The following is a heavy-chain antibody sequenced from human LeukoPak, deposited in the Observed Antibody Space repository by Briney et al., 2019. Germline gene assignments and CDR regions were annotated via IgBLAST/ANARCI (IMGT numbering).Heavy chain of an antibody. J-gene: IGHJ5*02. CDR1: ASDYTFTDYD. CDR2: IIPIFGAP. Sequence: SVKVSCKASASDYTFTDYDISWVRQAPGQGLEWMGGIIPIFGAPNYAQKFQGRVTITADESTSTAYMELSSLRSEDTAVYYCARCYDLWSGYYRWLDPWGQGTLVTVSS. CDR3: ARCYDLWSGYYRWLDP. D-gene: IGHD3-3*01. V-gene: IGHV1-69*13.